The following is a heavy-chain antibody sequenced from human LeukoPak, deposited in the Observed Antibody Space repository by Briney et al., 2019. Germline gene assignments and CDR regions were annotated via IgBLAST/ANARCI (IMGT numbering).Heavy chain of an antibody. D-gene: IGHD5-24*01. Sequence: PSETLSLTCTVSGGSISSGSYYWSWIRQAAGKGLEWIGRIHASGSTNYNPSLKSRVTISTDTSKNQFSLKLTSVTAADTAVYYCARDVRDGYNLFDYWGQGTLVTVSS. J-gene: IGHJ4*02. V-gene: IGHV4-61*02. CDR2: IHASGST. CDR3: ARDVRDGYNLFDY. CDR1: GGSISSGSYY.